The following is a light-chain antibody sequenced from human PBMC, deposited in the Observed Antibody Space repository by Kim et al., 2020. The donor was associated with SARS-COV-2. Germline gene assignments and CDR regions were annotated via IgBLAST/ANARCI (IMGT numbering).Light chain of an antibody. J-gene: IGLJ3*02. CDR1: SSNSGSNY. CDR2: RNN. Sequence: GQRVTIACSGSSSNSGSNYVYWYPQLPGTAPKLLIYRNNQRPSGVPDRFSGSKSGTSASLAISGLRSEDEADYYCAAWDDSLSVGVFGGGTQLTVL. CDR3: AAWDDSLSVGV. V-gene: IGLV1-47*01.